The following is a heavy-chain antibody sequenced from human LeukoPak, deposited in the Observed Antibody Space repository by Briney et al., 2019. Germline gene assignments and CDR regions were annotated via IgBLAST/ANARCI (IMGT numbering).Heavy chain of an antibody. Sequence: SETLSLTCAVYGGSFSGYYWSWIRQPPGKGLEWIGEINHSGSTNYNPSLKSRVTISVDTSKNQFSLKLSSVTAADTAVYYCARVRITMIVVVIRDGMDVWGQGTTVTVSS. CDR1: GGSFSGYY. CDR3: ARVRITMIVVVIRDGMDV. J-gene: IGHJ6*02. V-gene: IGHV4-34*01. CDR2: INHSGST. D-gene: IGHD3-22*01.